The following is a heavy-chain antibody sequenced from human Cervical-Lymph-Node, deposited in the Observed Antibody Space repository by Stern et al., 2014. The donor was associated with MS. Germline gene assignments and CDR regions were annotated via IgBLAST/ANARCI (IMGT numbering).Heavy chain of an antibody. CDR1: GFSVTTAGVG. D-gene: IGHD2-15*01. V-gene: IGHV2-5*02. CDR2: IYWDDDK. CDR3: AHSRVKYCRGGTCYSSLFDY. J-gene: IGHJ4*02. Sequence: QVTLKESGPTLVKPTQTVTLTCTLSGFSVTTAGVGVGWIRQPPGKALEWLAPIYWDDDKLNSPSLKNRLTITKDTSKNQVVLTMTNVDPVDTATYYCAHSRVKYCRGGTCYSSLFDYWGQGTLVTVSS.